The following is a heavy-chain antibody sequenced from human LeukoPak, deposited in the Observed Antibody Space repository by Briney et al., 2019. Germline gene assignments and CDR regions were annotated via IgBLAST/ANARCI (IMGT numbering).Heavy chain of an antibody. CDR2: ISYSGSP. CDR1: GGSISSAGYY. Sequence: SETLSLICTVSGGSISSAGYYWDWIRQPPGKGLEWIGDISYSGSPNYNPSLRSRATISLDTSKNQVSLKLSSISAADTAVYYCARHGRGEAAVSGLDPWGQGTLVTVSS. CDR3: ARHGRGEAAVSGLDP. D-gene: IGHD3-10*01. V-gene: IGHV4-39*01. J-gene: IGHJ5*02.